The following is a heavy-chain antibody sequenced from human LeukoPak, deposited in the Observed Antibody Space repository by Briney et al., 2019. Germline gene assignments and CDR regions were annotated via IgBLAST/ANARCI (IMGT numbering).Heavy chain of an antibody. D-gene: IGHD3-10*01. Sequence: SETLSLTYAVYGGSFSGYYWSWIRQPPGKGLEWIGEINHSGSTNYNPSLKSRVTISVDTSKNQFSLKLSSVTAADTAVYYCARHRGYGMVRGVISRYFDHWGQGTLVTVSS. V-gene: IGHV4-34*01. CDR3: ARHRGYGMVRGVISRYFDH. CDR2: INHSGST. J-gene: IGHJ4*02. CDR1: GGSFSGYY.